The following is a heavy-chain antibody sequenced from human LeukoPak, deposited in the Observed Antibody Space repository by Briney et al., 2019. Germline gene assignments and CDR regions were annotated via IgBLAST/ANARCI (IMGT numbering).Heavy chain of an antibody. CDR3: ARYSSGWYGYYFDY. CDR2: ISAHNGNT. V-gene: IGHV1-18*04. CDR1: GYTFTSYG. Sequence: GASVKVSCKASGYTFTSYGISWVRQAPGQGLEWMGWISAHNGNTNYAQKLQGRVTMTTDTSTSTAYMELRSLRSDDTAVYYCARYSSGWYGYYFDYWGQGTLVTVSS. D-gene: IGHD6-19*01. J-gene: IGHJ4*02.